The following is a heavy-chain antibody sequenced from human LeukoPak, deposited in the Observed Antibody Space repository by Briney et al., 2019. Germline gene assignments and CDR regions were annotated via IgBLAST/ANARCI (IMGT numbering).Heavy chain of an antibody. Sequence: GGSLRLSCAASGFTFSISWMSWVRQAPGKGLEWLGRIKSKTDGGTTDYAAPVKGRFTISRDDSKNTLYLQMNSLITEDTAVYYCTRDVASTVTGSFDYWGQGTLVTVSS. J-gene: IGHJ4*02. CDR3: TRDVASTVTGSFDY. V-gene: IGHV3-15*01. D-gene: IGHD4-17*01. CDR1: GFTFSISW. CDR2: IKSKTDGGTT.